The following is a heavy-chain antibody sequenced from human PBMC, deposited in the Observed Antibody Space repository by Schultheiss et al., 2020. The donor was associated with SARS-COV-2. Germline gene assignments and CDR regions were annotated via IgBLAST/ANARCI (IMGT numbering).Heavy chain of an antibody. CDR2: INPNSGGT. Sequence: ASVKVSCKASGYTFTSYGISWVRQAPGQGLEWMGWINPNSGGTNYAQKFQGRVTMTRDTSISTAYMELSRLTSDDTAVYYCARGWFIEMATVCLDYWGQGTLVTVSS. J-gene: IGHJ4*02. V-gene: IGHV1-2*02. CDR3: ARGWFIEMATVCLDY. D-gene: IGHD5-24*01. CDR1: GYTFTSYG.